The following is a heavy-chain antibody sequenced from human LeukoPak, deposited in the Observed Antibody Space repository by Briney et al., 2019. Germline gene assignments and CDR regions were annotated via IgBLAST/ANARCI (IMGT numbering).Heavy chain of an antibody. D-gene: IGHD3-10*02. J-gene: IGHJ4*02. CDR3: AKELDTMFFDY. CDR2: AGWAGGTT. V-gene: IGHV3-43*01. CDR1: GFNFDRYT. Sequence: GGSLRLSCATSGFNFDRYTIHWVRQAPGKGLEWASLAGWAGGTTFYSDSVRGRFTISRDSGRKSVYLQMNSLTTDDTAFYFCAKELDTMFFDYWGQGALVTGSS.